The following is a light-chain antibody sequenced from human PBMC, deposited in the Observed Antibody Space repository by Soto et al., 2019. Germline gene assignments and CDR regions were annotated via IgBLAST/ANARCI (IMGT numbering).Light chain of an antibody. CDR2: EVS. CDR1: SSAVGAYNS. V-gene: IGLV2-14*01. J-gene: IGLJ1*01. Sequence: QSALTQPASVSGSPGQSITISCTGTSSAVGAYNSVSWYQQHPGKAPKLMIYEVSNRPSGVSHRFSGSKSDNTASLTISGLQTDDEADYYCSSYTSSRTLVFGTGTKVTVL. CDR3: SSYTSSRTLV.